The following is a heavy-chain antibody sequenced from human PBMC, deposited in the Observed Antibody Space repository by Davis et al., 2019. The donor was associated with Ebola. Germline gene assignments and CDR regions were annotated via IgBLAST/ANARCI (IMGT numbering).Heavy chain of an antibody. D-gene: IGHD2-15*01. Sequence: SETLSLTCTVSGSSISSSSYYWGWIRQPPGKGLEWIGHIYTSGSTNYNPSLKSRVTMSVDTSKNQFSLKLSSVTAADAAVYYCARHGYCSGGSCYAYHMDVWGKGTTVTVSS. V-gene: IGHV4-61*05. J-gene: IGHJ6*03. CDR3: ARHGYCSGGSCYAYHMDV. CDR2: IYTSGST. CDR1: GSSISSSSYY.